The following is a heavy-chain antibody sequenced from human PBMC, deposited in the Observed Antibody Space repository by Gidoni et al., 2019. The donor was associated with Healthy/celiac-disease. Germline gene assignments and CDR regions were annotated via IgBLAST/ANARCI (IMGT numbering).Heavy chain of an antibody. CDR3: ARISYGGNEYYFDY. CDR2: IYYSGRT. J-gene: IGHJ4*02. V-gene: IGHV4-39*01. Sequence: QLQLQESGPGLVKPSETLSLTCTVSGGAISSSSYYWGWIRQPPGKGLEWIVSIYYSGRTDYNPSLKSRVTISVDTSKNQFSLKLSSVPAADTAVYYCARISYGGNEYYFDYWGQGTLVTVSS. CDR1: GGAISSSSYY. D-gene: IGHD4-17*01.